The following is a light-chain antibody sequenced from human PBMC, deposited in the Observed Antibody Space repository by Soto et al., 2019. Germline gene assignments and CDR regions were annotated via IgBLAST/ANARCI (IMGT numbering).Light chain of an antibody. Sequence: DIQMTQSPSSLSASVGDRVTITCRASQSISTYLNWSQQKVGKAPKLLIYAASSLQRGVPSRFSGRGSGTDFTLSISSLQPEDFATYYGQQSYSTPRTFGQGTKLEIK. CDR3: QQSYSTPRT. CDR2: AAS. V-gene: IGKV1-39*01. CDR1: QSISTY. J-gene: IGKJ2*02.